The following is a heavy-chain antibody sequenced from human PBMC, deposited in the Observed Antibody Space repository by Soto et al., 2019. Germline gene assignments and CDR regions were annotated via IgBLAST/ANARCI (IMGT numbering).Heavy chain of an antibody. CDR1: GGSISSGGYY. Sequence: SETLSLTCTVSGGSISSGGYYWSWIRQHPGKGLEWIGYIYYSGSTYYNPSLKSRVTISVDTSKNQFSLKLSSVTAADTAVYYCAREGPYYDSSGLRAFYFDYWGQGTLVTVSS. J-gene: IGHJ4*02. CDR2: IYYSGST. D-gene: IGHD3-22*01. CDR3: AREGPYYDSSGLRAFYFDY. V-gene: IGHV4-31*03.